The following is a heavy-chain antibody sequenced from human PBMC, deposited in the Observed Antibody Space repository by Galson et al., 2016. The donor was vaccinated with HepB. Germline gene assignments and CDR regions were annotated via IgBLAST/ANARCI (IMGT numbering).Heavy chain of an antibody. CDR2: IYGGGTT. D-gene: IGHD3-22*01. Sequence: SLRLSCAASGFTVSRNYMTWVRQAPGKGLEWVSVIYGGGTTFYSDSVKGRFTVSRDNSKNTLFLQMDSLRAEDTAIYYCAKDFGSTGYYQVFESWGQGTLVAVSS. CDR1: GFTVSRNY. J-gene: IGHJ4*02. V-gene: IGHV3-53*01. CDR3: AKDFGSTGYYQVFES.